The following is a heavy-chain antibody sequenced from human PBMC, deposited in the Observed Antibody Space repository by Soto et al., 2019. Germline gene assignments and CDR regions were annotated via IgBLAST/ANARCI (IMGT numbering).Heavy chain of an antibody. D-gene: IGHD2-2*01. CDR1: GGSISSGGYY. CDR3: ARDHPYCSSTSCYVNYYYYGMDV. Sequence: QVQLQESGPGLVKPSQTLSLTCTVSGGSISSGGYYWSWIRQHPGKGLEWIGYIYYSGSTYYNPSLKSRVTIPVDTSKNQFSLKLSSVTAADTAVYYCARDHPYCSSTSCYVNYYYYGMDVWGQGTTVTVSS. CDR2: IYYSGST. J-gene: IGHJ6*02. V-gene: IGHV4-31*03.